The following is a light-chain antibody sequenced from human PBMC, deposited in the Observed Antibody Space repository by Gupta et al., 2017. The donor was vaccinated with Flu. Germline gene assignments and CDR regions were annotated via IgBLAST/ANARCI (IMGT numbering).Light chain of an antibody. CDR2: ETN. J-gene: IGLJ3*02. V-gene: IGLV1-51*02. CDR3: ASWDNRLSATV. Sequence: QSVLTQPTSVSAAPGQKVTISCSGSSSNIGNNYVSWYQQFPGTAPKLLIYETNRRPSGIPDRFSGSKSGTSATLGITGLQTGDEADYYCASWDNRLSATVFGGGTKVTVL. CDR1: SSNIGNNY.